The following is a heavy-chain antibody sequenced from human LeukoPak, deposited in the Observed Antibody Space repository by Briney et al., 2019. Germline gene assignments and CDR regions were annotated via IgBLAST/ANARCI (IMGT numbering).Heavy chain of an antibody. V-gene: IGHV3-30*03. Sequence: GGSLRLSCAASGFTFSSYGMHWVRQAPGKELEGVAVISYGGSNKYYADSVKGRFTISRDNSKNTLYLRMSTVRAEDTAVYNCVRDPAGLGLVVDYWGQGTLVTVSS. CDR3: VRDPAGLGLVVDY. CDR2: ISYGGSNK. CDR1: GFTFSSYG. D-gene: IGHD6-19*01. J-gene: IGHJ4*02.